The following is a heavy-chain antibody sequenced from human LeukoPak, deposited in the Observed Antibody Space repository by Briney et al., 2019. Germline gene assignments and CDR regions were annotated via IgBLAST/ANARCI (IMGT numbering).Heavy chain of an antibody. CDR1: GFTFSSYA. D-gene: IGHD2-2*01. J-gene: IGHJ4*02. V-gene: IGHV3-23*01. CDR2: ISGSGGST. Sequence: GGSLRLSCAASGFTFSSYAMSWVRQAPGKGLEWVSAISGSGGSTYYADSVKGRFTISRDNSENTLCLQMNSLRAEDTAVYYCAKGLRIVVVPAAFYYWGQGTLVTVSS. CDR3: AKGLRIVVVPAAFYY.